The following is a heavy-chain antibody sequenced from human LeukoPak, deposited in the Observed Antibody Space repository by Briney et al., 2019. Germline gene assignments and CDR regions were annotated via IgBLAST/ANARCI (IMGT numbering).Heavy chain of an antibody. D-gene: IGHD3-10*01. CDR1: GGSFSGYY. CDR2: INHSGST. CDR3: ARRITMVRGVIDWFDP. J-gene: IGHJ5*02. V-gene: IGHV4-34*01. Sequence: SETLSLTCAVYGGSFSGYYWSWIRQPPGKGLEWIGEINHSGSTNYNPSLKSRVTISVDTSKNQFSLKLSSVTAADTAVYYCARRITMVRGVIDWFDPWGQGTLVTVSS.